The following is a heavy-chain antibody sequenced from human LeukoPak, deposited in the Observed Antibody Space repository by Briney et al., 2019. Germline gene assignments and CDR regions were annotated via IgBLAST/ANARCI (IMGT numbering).Heavy chain of an antibody. CDR3: AKDLVRITMIVVVTDPDAFDI. CDR1: GFTFSAYA. V-gene: IGHV3-30*02. D-gene: IGHD3-22*01. CDR2: IQYDESNK. Sequence: GGSLRLSCAASGFTFSAYAMTWVRQAPGKGLEWVAFIQYDESNKYYADSVKGRFTISRDNSKNTLYLQINSLRAEDTAVYYCAKDLVRITMIVVVTDPDAFDIWGQGTMVTVSS. J-gene: IGHJ3*02.